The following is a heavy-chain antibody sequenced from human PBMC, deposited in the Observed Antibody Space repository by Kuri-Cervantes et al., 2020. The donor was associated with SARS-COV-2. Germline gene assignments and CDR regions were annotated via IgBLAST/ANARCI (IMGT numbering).Heavy chain of an antibody. V-gene: IGHV6-1*01. Sequence: LRLSCAISGDSVSSNSAAWNWIRQSPSRGLEWLGRTYYRSKWYNDYAVSVKSRITINPDTSKNQFSLQLNSVTPEDTAVYYCARDFLLSSSSSDYYYYYGMDVWGQGTTVTVSS. D-gene: IGHD6-6*01. CDR2: TYYRSKWYN. J-gene: IGHJ6*02. CDR1: GDSVSSNSAA. CDR3: ARDFLLSSSSSDYYYYYGMDV.